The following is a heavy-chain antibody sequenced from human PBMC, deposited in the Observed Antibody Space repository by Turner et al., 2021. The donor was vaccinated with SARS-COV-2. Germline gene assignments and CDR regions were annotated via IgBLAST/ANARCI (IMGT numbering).Heavy chain of an antibody. V-gene: IGHV3-13*04. J-gene: IGHJ4*02. CDR2: IGTAGET. CDR1: GFTFSSYD. D-gene: IGHD3-22*01. Sequence: EVQLVESGGGLVQPGGSLRLSCAASGFTFSSYDMHWVRQATGKGLEWVSVIGTAGETDYPGSVKGRFTISRENAKNSLYLQMNTRRAGDTAVYYCARANYDSSGYYCYFDYWGQGTLVTVSS. CDR3: ARANYDSSGYYCYFDY.